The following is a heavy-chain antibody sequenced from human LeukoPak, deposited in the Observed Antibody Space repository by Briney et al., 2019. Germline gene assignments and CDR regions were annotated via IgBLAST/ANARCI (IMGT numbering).Heavy chain of an antibody. CDR3: ARGGSSWYEDY. CDR1: GFTLCTYP. J-gene: IGHJ4*02. Sequence: GGSLRLSCAAPGFTLCTYPRNWVRQAPGKGLEWVAVISYDGSNKYYADSVKGRFTISRDNSKNTLYLQMNSLRAEDTAVYYCARGGSSWYEDYWGQGTLVTVSS. V-gene: IGHV3-30*04. CDR2: ISYDGSNK. D-gene: IGHD1-26*01.